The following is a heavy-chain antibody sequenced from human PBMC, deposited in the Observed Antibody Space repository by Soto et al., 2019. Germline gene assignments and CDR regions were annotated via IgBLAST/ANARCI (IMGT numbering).Heavy chain of an antibody. V-gene: IGHV4-59*01. Sequence: QVQLQESGPGLVKPSETLSLTCTVSGVSFSTYYWSWIRQAPGKGLEWIGYIYYSGSSNYNPSLKSRVTMSVYTSKNQLSLKLSSVTAADTAVYYCASDQGGPFDYWGQGTLVTVSS. J-gene: IGHJ4*02. D-gene: IGHD2-15*01. CDR1: GVSFSTYY. CDR3: ASDQGGPFDY. CDR2: IYYSGSS.